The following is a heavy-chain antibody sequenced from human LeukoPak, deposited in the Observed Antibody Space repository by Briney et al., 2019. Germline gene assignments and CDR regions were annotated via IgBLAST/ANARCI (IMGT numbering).Heavy chain of an antibody. CDR1: GYTFTGYY. Sequence: ASVKVSCKASGYTFTGYYMHWLRQAPGQGLEWMGRINPNSGGTDYAQKFQGRVTMTRDTSISTAYMELSRLRSDDTAVYYCARDDYDILTGYQIFDYWGQGALVTVSS. V-gene: IGHV1-2*06. J-gene: IGHJ4*02. CDR2: INPNSGGT. D-gene: IGHD3-9*01. CDR3: ARDDYDILTGYQIFDY.